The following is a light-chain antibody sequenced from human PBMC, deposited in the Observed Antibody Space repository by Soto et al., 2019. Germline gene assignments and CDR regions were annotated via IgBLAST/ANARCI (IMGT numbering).Light chain of an antibody. CDR1: QSVRSNY. V-gene: IGKV3-20*02. CDR3: QQYTSYSWT. Sequence: ERLLLQSRVTPPLSPGEMATLAWRVSQSVRSNYLAWYQQKPGQAPRLLLYGTSSRAAGIPSRFSASGSGTEFTLIISTLQPDDFATYYCQQYTSYSWTFGQATYVDI. J-gene: IGKJ1*01. CDR2: GTS.